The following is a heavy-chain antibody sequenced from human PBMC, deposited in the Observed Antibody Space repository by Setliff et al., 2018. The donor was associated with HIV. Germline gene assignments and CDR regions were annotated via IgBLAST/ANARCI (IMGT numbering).Heavy chain of an antibody. V-gene: IGHV4-59*02. J-gene: IGHJ1*01. CDR3: ARELVGYFQH. D-gene: IGHD2-2*01. CDR2: IYYSGST. CDR1: GGSVGSYY. Sequence: NPSETLSLTCTVSGGSVGSYYWSWIRQPPGKGLEWIGYIYYSGSTNYNPSLKSRVTISVDTSKNQFSLKLSSVTAADTAVYYCARELVGYFQHWGQGTLVTVSS.